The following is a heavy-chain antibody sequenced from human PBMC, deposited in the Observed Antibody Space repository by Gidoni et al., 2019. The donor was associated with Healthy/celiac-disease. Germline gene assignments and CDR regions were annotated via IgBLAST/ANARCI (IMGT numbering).Heavy chain of an antibody. CDR1: VFTFSSYS. D-gene: IGHD2-2*01. Sequence: EVQLVEAGGGLVQPGGALRRSCAASVFTFSSYSMNWVRQAPGKGLEWVSYISSSSSTIYYADSVKGRFTISRDNAKNSLYLQMNSLRAEDTAVYYCARDREWNIVVVPAPSGVWGKGTTVTVSS. V-gene: IGHV3-48*01. CDR3: ARDREWNIVVVPAPSGV. CDR2: ISSSSSTI. J-gene: IGHJ6*04.